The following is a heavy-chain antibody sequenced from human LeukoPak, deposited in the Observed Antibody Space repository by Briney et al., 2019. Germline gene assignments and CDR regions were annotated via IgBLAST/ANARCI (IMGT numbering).Heavy chain of an antibody. V-gene: IGHV3-23*01. CDR1: GFTFSSSA. CDR3: ASSTLSGTARSFDY. CDR2: ISGSGTST. D-gene: IGHD6-6*01. Sequence: GGSLRLSCAASGFTFSSSALSWVRQAPGKGLEWVSTISGSGTSTYYADSVKGRFTISRDNSKKTPYLQMNSLRVEDTAVYFCASSTLSGTARSFDYWGQGTLVTVSS. J-gene: IGHJ4*02.